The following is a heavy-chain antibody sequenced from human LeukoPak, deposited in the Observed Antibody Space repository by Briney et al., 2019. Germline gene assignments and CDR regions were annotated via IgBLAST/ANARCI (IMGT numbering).Heavy chain of an antibody. CDR2: IYPGDSDT. V-gene: IGHV5-51*01. Sequence: GESLKISCKGSGYSFTSYWIGWVRQMPGKGLEWMGIIYPGDSDTRYSPSFQGQVTISADKPISTAYLQWSSLKASDTAMYYCASKGTYYYDSSGYQSAWGYWGQGTLVTVSS. J-gene: IGHJ4*02. D-gene: IGHD3-22*01. CDR1: GYSFTSYW. CDR3: ASKGTYYYDSSGYQSAWGY.